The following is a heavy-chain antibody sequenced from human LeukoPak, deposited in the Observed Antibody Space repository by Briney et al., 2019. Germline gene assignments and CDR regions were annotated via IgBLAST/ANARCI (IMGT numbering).Heavy chain of an antibody. D-gene: IGHD3-10*01. Sequence: ASVKVSCKASGYTFTGYYMHWVRQAPGQGLEWMGWINPNSGGTNCAQKFQGRVTMTRDTSISTAYMELSRLRSDDTAVYYCASLYYGSGSSFDYWGQGTLVTVSS. V-gene: IGHV1-2*02. J-gene: IGHJ4*02. CDR3: ASLYYGSGSSFDY. CDR2: INPNSGGT. CDR1: GYTFTGYY.